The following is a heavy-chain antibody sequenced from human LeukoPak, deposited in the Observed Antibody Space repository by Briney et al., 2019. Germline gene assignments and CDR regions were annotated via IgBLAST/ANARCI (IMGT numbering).Heavy chain of an antibody. CDR2: IYYSGST. D-gene: IGHD6-25*01. Sequence: SQTLSLTCAVSGGSISSGGYSWSWIRQPPGKGLEWIGYIYYSGSTNYNPSLKSRVTISVDTSKNQFSLKLSSVTAADTAVYYCARELGAGFDYWGQGTLVTVSS. CDR3: ARELGAGFDY. CDR1: GGSISSGGYS. V-gene: IGHV4-30-4*07. J-gene: IGHJ4*02.